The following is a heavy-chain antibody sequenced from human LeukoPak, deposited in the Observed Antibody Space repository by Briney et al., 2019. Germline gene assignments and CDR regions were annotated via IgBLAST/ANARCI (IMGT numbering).Heavy chain of an antibody. Sequence: SETLSLTCTVSGGSITTYSWSWLRQPPGKGLEWIGYISNTGTTTYHPSIGNRVTISLDTTTKKFSLKLSSGTAAEEAVYYYARTFPVAGTYYGKDVWGQGTTVTVS. CDR3: ARTFPVAGTYYGKDV. CDR2: ISNTGTT. D-gene: IGHD6-19*01. CDR1: GGSITTYS. V-gene: IGHV4-59*01. J-gene: IGHJ6*02.